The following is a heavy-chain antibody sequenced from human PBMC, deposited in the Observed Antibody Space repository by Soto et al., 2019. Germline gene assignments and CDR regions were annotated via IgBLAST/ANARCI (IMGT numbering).Heavy chain of an antibody. J-gene: IGHJ4*02. CDR3: AKLNINYFDSSGYYYGPRPHLDF. V-gene: IGHV3-23*01. CDR1: RLSLCIYS. CDR2: ISGSGGST. D-gene: IGHD3-22*01. Sequence: HCGSIGLSSAASRLSLCIYSMGWACQAPGKGLEWVSAISGSGGSTYYADSVKGRFTISRDNSKNTLYLQMNSLRAEDTAVYYCAKLNINYFDSSGYYYGPRPHLDFWVKGTLVTGSS.